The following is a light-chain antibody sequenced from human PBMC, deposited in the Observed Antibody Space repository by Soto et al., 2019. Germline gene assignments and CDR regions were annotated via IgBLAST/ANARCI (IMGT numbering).Light chain of an antibody. Sequence: QSALTQPASVSGSPGQSITISCTGTSSDVGSYNLVSWYQQHPGKVPKLIIYDVTKRPSGVSNRFSGSKSGNTASLTISGLQAEDEAGYYCCSYAGSSTWVFGGGTQLTVL. V-gene: IGLV2-23*02. CDR3: CSYAGSSTWV. J-gene: IGLJ3*02. CDR1: SSDVGSYNL. CDR2: DVT.